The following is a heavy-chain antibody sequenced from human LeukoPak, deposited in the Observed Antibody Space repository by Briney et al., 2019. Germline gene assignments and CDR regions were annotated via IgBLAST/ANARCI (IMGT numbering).Heavy chain of an antibody. CDR2: ISSSSSYI. D-gene: IGHD4-17*01. CDR1: GFTFNTYS. J-gene: IGHJ4*02. Sequence: GGSLRLSCAASGFTFNTYSMNWVRQAPGKGLEWVSSISSSSSYIYYADSVKGRFTISRDNAKNSLYLQMNSLRAEDTAVYYCARGGSTVTTFWGQGTLVTVSS. V-gene: IGHV3-21*01. CDR3: ARGGSTVTTF.